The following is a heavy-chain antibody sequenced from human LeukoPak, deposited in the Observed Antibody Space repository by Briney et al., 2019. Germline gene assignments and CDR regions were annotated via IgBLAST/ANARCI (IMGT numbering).Heavy chain of an antibody. CDR1: GGSISFYY. V-gene: IGHV4-59*01. CDR3: ARAVTMVRGVIRHWFDP. Sequence: SETLSLTCTVSGGSISFYYWSWIRQPPGKGLEWIGYIHYSGSSYYNPSLQSRVTISLDTSKNQFSLNMSSVTAADTAVYYCARAVTMVRGVIRHWFDPWGQGTLVTVSS. CDR2: IHYSGSS. D-gene: IGHD3-10*01. J-gene: IGHJ5*02.